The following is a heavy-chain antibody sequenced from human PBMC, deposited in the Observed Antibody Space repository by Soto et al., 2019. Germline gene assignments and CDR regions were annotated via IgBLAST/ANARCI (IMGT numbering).Heavy chain of an antibody. CDR2: KNPRSGST. CDR3: ARGGMSMSLAGLVDY. Sequence: GASVKVSCKAVGYTLTNYYIHWVRQAPGLGLEWMGVKNPRSGSTAYAQKFQGRVTMTRDTSTSTVYMELSSLRSEDTAVYYCARGGMSMSLAGLVDYWGQGTLVTVSS. V-gene: IGHV1-46*01. CDR1: GYTLTNYY. D-gene: IGHD6-19*01. J-gene: IGHJ4*02.